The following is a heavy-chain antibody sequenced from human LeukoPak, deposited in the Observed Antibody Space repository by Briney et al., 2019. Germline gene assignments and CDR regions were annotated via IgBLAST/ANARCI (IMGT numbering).Heavy chain of an antibody. V-gene: IGHV3-48*01. CDR2: ISSSSSTI. D-gene: IGHD4-17*01. Sequence: GGSLRLSCAATGFTFSSYSMTWVRQAPGKGLEWVSYISSSSSTIHYADSVKGRFTISRDNAKNSLYLQMNSLRAEDTAVYYCARDTGYFDYWGQGTLVTVSS. J-gene: IGHJ4*02. CDR3: ARDTGYFDY. CDR1: GFTFSSYS.